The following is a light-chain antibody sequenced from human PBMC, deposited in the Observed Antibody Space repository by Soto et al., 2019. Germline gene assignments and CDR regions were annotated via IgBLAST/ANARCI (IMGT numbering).Light chain of an antibody. CDR3: QQYSSWVWT. J-gene: IGKJ1*01. V-gene: IGKV1-5*01. Sequence: DIQMTQSPSTLSASVGDRVTITCRASQSISGWLAWYQQKPGKAPKLLIYAASSLQSGVPSRFSGSGSGTELTLTISSLQSEDFAVYYCQQYSSWVWTFGQGTKVDIK. CDR2: AAS. CDR1: QSISGW.